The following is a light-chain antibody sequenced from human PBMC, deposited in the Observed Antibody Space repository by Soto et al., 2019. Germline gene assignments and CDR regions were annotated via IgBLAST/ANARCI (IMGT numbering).Light chain of an antibody. CDR3: QQYYSTPPWYT. J-gene: IGKJ2*01. CDR1: QSVLYSSNNKNY. CDR2: WAS. Sequence: DIVMTQSPDSLAVSLGERATINCKSSQSVLYSSNNKNYLAWYQQKPGQPPKLLIYWASTRESGVPDRFSGSGSGTDFTLTISSLHAEDVAVYYCQQYYSTPPWYTFGQGTKLEIK. V-gene: IGKV4-1*01.